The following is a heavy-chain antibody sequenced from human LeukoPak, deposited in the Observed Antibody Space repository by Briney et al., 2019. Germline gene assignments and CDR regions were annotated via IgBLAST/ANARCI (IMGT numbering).Heavy chain of an antibody. CDR3: AREGGTGILWWFDY. CDR1: GGTFSSYA. V-gene: IGHV1-69*13. D-gene: IGHD2-21*01. Sequence: GASVKVSCKASGGTFSSYAISWVRQAPGQGLEWMGGIIPIFGTANYAQKFQGRVTITADESTSTAYMELSSLRSEDTAVYYCAREGGTGILWWFDYWAREPWSPSPQ. CDR2: IIPIFGTA. J-gene: IGHJ4*02.